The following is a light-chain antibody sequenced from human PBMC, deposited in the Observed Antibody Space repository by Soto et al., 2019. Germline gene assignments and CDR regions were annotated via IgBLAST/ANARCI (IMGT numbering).Light chain of an antibody. V-gene: IGLV2-23*01. J-gene: IGLJ3*02. CDR1: SDDVGSYNL. CDR3: CSCAGSHTLV. CDR2: EDT. Sequence: QSALTQPASVSGSPGQSVTISCTGTSDDVGSYNLVSWYQQSPGKAPKVLIYEDTKRPSGVSNRFSGSKSGNTASLTISGLQAEDDSSYYCCSCAGSHTLVFGGGTKVTVL.